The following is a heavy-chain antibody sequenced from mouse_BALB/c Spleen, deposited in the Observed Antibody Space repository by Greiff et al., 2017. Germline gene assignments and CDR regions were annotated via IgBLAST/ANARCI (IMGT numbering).Heavy chain of an antibody. D-gene: IGHD2-4*01. CDR1: GYSIPSDYA. CDR3: AGLREGIAY. CDR2: ISYSGST. Sequence: VQLQQSGPGLVKPSQSLSLTCTVTGYSIPSDYAWNWIRQFPGNKLEWMGYISYSGSTSYNPSLKSRISITRDTSKNQFFLQLNSVTTEDTATYYCAGLREGIAYWGQGTLVTVSA. V-gene: IGHV3-2*02. J-gene: IGHJ3*01.